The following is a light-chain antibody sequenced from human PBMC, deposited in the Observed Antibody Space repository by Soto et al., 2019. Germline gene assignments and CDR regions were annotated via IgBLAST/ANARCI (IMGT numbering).Light chain of an antibody. J-gene: IGKJ3*01. CDR2: LGS. Sequence: DIVMTQSPLSLPVTPGEPASISCRSSQSLLHKSGYNYLDWYLQKPGQSPQLLISLGSNRASGVPDRFSGSGSGTDFTLKISRVEAEDVGVYYCMQYLQTPPTLGPGTKVDIK. CDR1: QSLLHKSGYNY. V-gene: IGKV2-28*01. CDR3: MQYLQTPPT.